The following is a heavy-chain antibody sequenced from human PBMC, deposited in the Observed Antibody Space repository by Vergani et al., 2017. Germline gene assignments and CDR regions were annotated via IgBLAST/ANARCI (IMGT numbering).Heavy chain of an antibody. V-gene: IGHV3-30-3*01. CDR2: ISYDGSNK. CDR3: ASSSIAARPGLYYYYYYYMDV. Sequence: QVQLVESGGGVVQPGRSLRLSCAASGFTFSSYSMHWVRQAPGKGLEWVAVISYDGSNKYYADSVKGRFTISRDNSKNTLYLQMNSLRAEDTAVYYCASSSIAARPGLYYYYYYYMDVWGKGTTVTVSS. CDR1: GFTFSSYS. D-gene: IGHD6-6*01. J-gene: IGHJ6*03.